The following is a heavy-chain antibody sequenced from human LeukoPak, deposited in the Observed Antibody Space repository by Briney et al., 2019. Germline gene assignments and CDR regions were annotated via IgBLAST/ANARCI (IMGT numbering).Heavy chain of an antibody. CDR2: IYYSGST. CDR3: ARDWYGGNSDY. D-gene: IGHD4-23*01. Sequence: SETLSLTCTVSGGSISSYYWGWIRQPPGKGLEWIGSIYYSGSTYYNPSLKSRVTISVDTSKNQFSLKLSSVTAADTAVYYCARDWYGGNSDYWGQGTLVTVSS. CDR1: GGSISSYY. V-gene: IGHV4-39*07. J-gene: IGHJ4*02.